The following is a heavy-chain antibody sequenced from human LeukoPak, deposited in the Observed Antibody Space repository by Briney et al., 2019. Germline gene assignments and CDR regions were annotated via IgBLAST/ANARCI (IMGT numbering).Heavy chain of an antibody. V-gene: IGHV4-59*12. CDR1: GGSISNFY. J-gene: IGHJ4*02. D-gene: IGHD3-3*01. Sequence: SETLSLTCTVSGGSISNFYWSWFRQPPEKGLEWIGYIYYNGITKYNPSLNSRVTISLDTSKNQFSLKLSSVTAADTAVYYCARDPSYYDFWSGYYEDYWGQGTLVTVSS. CDR2: IYYNGIT. CDR3: ARDPSYYDFWSGYYEDY.